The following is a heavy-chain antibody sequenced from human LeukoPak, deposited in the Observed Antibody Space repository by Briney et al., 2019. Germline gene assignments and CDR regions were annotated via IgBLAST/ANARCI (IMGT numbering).Heavy chain of an antibody. CDR3: AKDRSGSYSQGLDY. V-gene: IGHV3-30*02. J-gene: IGHJ4*02. Sequence: GGSLRLSCAASGFTFSSYAMHWVRQAPGKGLEWVAFIRYDGTNKYYADSVKGRFTISRDNSKNTLYLQMNSLRAEDTAVYYCAKDRSGSYSQGLDYWGQGTLVTVSS. CDR2: IRYDGTNK. CDR1: GFTFSSYA. D-gene: IGHD1-26*01.